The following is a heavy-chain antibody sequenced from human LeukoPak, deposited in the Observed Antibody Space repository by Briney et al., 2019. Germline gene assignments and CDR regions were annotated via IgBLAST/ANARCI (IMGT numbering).Heavy chain of an antibody. CDR1: GFTFSSYS. CDR2: MSSSRRYI. V-gene: IGHV3-21*01. D-gene: IGHD1-26*01. Sequence: GGSLRLSCAASGFTFSSYSMNWVRQAPGKGLDGVASMSSSRRYIYYADSVKGRFNISRDNAQNSLYLQMNSLRGQHTAVYYCARGNPRSGSYYPYSAYWGQGTLVTVYS. J-gene: IGHJ4*02. CDR3: ARGNPRSGSYYPYSAY.